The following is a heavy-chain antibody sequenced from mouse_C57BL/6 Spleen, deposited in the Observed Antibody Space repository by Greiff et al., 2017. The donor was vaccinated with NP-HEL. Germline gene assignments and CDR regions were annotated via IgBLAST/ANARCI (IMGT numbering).Heavy chain of an antibody. V-gene: IGHV5-6*01. CDR2: ISSGGSYT. J-gene: IGHJ4*01. D-gene: IGHD2-3*01. CDR1: GFTFSSYG. CDR3: ARHDGYDAMDY. Sequence: EVNVVESGGDLVKPGGSLKLSCAASGFTFSSYGMSWVRQTPDKRLEWVATISSGGSYTYYPDSVKGRFTISRDNAKNTLYLQMSSLKSEDTAMYYCARHDGYDAMDYWGQGTSVTVSS.